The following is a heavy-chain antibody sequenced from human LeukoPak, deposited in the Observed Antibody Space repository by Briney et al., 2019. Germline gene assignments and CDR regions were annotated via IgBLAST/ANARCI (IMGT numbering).Heavy chain of an antibody. CDR3: ARVCFWFSGNCPDY. CDR1: GFTVSSNY. V-gene: IGHV3-66*01. D-gene: IGHD2-21*01. Sequence: PGGSLRLSCAASGFTVSSNYMSWVRQAPGKGLEWVSVIYSGGSTYYADSVKGRFTISRDNSKNTLYLQMNSLRAEDTAVYYCARVCFWFSGNCPDYWGQGTLVTVSS. J-gene: IGHJ4*02. CDR2: IYSGGST.